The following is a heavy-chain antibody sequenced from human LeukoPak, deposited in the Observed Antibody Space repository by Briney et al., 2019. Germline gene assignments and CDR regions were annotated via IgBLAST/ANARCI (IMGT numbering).Heavy chain of an antibody. J-gene: IGHJ4*02. CDR1: GYTFTSYD. CDR2: MNPNSGNT. V-gene: IGHV1-8*03. CDR3: ASGMGGGAAAGY. D-gene: IGHD6-13*01. Sequence: ASVKVSCKASGYTFTSYDINWVRQATGQGLEWMGWMNPNSGNTGYAQKFQGRVTITADKSTSTAYMELSSLRSEDTAVYYCASGMGGGAAAGYWGQGTLVTVSS.